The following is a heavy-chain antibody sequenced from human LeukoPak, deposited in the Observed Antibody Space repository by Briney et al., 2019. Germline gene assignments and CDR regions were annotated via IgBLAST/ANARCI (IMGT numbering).Heavy chain of an antibody. Sequence: ASVKVSCKASGYTFTICGISCVRPSPGQGLERMGWISAYNGNTNYVQKLQGRVTMTTDTSTSTAYMELRSLRSDDTAVYYCARDLDGSGSYYTDYWGQGTLVTVSS. V-gene: IGHV1-18*01. CDR1: GYTFTICG. CDR3: ARDLDGSGSYYTDY. J-gene: IGHJ4*02. CDR2: ISAYNGNT. D-gene: IGHD3-10*01.